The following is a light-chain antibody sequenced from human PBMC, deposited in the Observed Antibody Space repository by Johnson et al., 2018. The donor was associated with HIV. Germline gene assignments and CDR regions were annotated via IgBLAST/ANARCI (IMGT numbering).Light chain of an antibody. Sequence: QSVLTQPPSVSAAPGQKVTVSCSGSSSNIGNNFVSWYLQVPGTAPKLLIYDTDKRPSGIPDRFSGSKSGTSATLGISGLQTGDEADYYCGTWDNSLSAGVFGSGTKVTVL. V-gene: IGLV1-51*01. J-gene: IGLJ1*01. CDR2: DTD. CDR3: GTWDNSLSAGV. CDR1: SSNIGNNF.